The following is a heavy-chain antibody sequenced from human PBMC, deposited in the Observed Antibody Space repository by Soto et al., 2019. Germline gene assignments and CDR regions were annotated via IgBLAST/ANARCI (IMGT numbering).Heavy chain of an antibody. CDR3: ARGAPEGYTYGSGAFHF. J-gene: IGHJ3*01. Sequence: QVQLVQSGAEVKKPGSSVKVSCKISGGTFNTIALSWVRQAPGQGLEWMGGIIPLFGAGNYADKFRDRVTITADESTSTMFLEMSSLRSEDTAVYYCARGAPEGYTYGSGAFHFWGQGTMVTVSS. CDR1: GGTFNTIA. CDR2: IIPLFGAG. D-gene: IGHD5-18*01. V-gene: IGHV1-69*01.